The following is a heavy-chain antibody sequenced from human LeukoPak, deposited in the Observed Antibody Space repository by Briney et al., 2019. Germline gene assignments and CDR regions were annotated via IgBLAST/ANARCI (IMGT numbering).Heavy chain of an antibody. CDR1: GFTFSSYA. CDR3: AKGPYDYVWGSYRYPDY. V-gene: IGHV3-23*01. D-gene: IGHD3-16*02. Sequence: GGSLRLSCAASGFTFSSYAMSWVRQAPGKGLEWVSAISGSGGSTYYADSVKGRFTISRDNSKNTLYLQMNSLRAEDTAVYYCAKGPYDYVWGSYRYPDYWGQGTLVTVSS. J-gene: IGHJ4*02. CDR2: ISGSGGST.